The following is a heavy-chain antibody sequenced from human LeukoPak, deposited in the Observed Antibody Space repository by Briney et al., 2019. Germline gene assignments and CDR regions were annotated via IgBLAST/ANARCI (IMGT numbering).Heavy chain of an antibody. CDR1: GGSITSDSYY. Sequence: SETLSLTCTVSGGSITSDSYYWGWIRQPPGKGLEWIGSIYYSGTPYYNPSLNSRVTISVDTYKNQFSLKLSSVAAADTAVYYCARQYSSSWYWFDPWGQGTLVTVSS. D-gene: IGHD6-13*01. V-gene: IGHV4-39*01. J-gene: IGHJ5*02. CDR2: IYYSGTP. CDR3: ARQYSSSWYWFDP.